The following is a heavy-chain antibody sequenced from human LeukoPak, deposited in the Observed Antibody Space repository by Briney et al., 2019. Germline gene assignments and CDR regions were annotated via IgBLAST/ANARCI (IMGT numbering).Heavy chain of an antibody. CDR3: AKAHDLKVGGNYFDY. CDR1: GFTFSSYG. CDR2: IWYDGSNK. J-gene: IGHJ4*02. Sequence: PGRSLRLSCAASGFTFSSYGMHWVRQAPGKGLEWVAVIWYDGSNKYYADSVKGRFTISRDNSKNTLYLQMNSLRAEDTAVYYCAKAHDLKVGGNYFDYWGQGTLVTVSS. V-gene: IGHV3-33*06. D-gene: IGHD3-16*01.